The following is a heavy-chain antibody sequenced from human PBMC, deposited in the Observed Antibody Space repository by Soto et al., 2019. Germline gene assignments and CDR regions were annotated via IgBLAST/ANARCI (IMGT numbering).Heavy chain of an antibody. D-gene: IGHD2-8*01. CDR2: IYHGST. Sequence: SETLSLTCAVSGGSISSAGYSWSWIRQPPGKGLEWIGYIYHGSTYYNPSLKSRVTISVDRSKNHFSLRLSSVTAADTAVYYCARAGYCTNGVCYTPVDYWGQGTLVTVS. CDR3: ARAGYCTNGVCYTPVDY. CDR1: GGSISSAGYS. J-gene: IGHJ4*02. V-gene: IGHV4-30-2*01.